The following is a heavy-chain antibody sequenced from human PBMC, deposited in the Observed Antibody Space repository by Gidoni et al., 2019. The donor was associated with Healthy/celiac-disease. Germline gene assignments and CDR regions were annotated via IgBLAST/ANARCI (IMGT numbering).Heavy chain of an antibody. CDR1: GGSFSGYY. J-gene: IGHJ4*02. CDR3: ARWATTFGRGRNHFDY. V-gene: IGHV4-34*01. CDR2: INHSGST. Sequence: QVQLQQWGAGLLKPSETLSLTCAVYGGSFSGYYWSWIRQPPGKGLEWIGEINHSGSTNYNPSLKSRVTISVDTSKNQFSLKLSSVTAADTAVYYCARWATTFGRGRNHFDYWGQGTLVTVSS. D-gene: IGHD3-10*02.